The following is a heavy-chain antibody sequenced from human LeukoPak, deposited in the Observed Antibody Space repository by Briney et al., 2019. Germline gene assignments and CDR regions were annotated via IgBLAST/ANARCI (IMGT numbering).Heavy chain of an antibody. CDR1: GYTFTRYW. CDR2: IYPGDSESNT. V-gene: IGHV5-51*01. Sequence: GESLKISCKGAGYTFTRYWIGWVRQMPGKGLELMGIIYPGDSESNTRYSRSVQGHITISVDKSISTAYLQWSSLKASDTAMYYCARLGTYYGDLKIFGTNWGQGTLVTVSS. CDR3: ARLGTYYGDLKIFGTN. D-gene: IGHD4-17*01. J-gene: IGHJ4*02.